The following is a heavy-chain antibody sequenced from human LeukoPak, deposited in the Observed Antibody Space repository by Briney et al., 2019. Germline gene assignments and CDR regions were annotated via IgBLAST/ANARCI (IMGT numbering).Heavy chain of an antibody. Sequence: GASVKVSCKASGYTFTSYGISWVRQAPGQGLEWMGWISAYNGNTNYAQKLQGRVTMTTDTSTSTAYMELRSLRSDDTAVYYCARVGYYYDSSGYLVDYWGQGTLVTVSS. CDR1: GYTFTSYG. V-gene: IGHV1-18*01. CDR2: ISAYNGNT. CDR3: ARVGYYYDSSGYLVDY. J-gene: IGHJ4*02. D-gene: IGHD3-22*01.